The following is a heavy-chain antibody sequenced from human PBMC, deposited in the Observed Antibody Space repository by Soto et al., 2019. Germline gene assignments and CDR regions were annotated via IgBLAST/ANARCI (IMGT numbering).Heavy chain of an antibody. Sequence: SLRLSCAASGFTFSSYGMHWVRQAPRKGLEWVAVIWYDGSNKYYADSVKGRFTISRDNSKNTLYLQMNSLRAEDTALYYWARDSGRYVYEFQHWGQGTMVTVSS. V-gene: IGHV3-33*01. CDR2: IWYDGSNK. J-gene: IGHJ1*01. CDR1: GFTFSSYG. D-gene: IGHD1-26*01. CDR3: ARDSGRYVYEFQH.